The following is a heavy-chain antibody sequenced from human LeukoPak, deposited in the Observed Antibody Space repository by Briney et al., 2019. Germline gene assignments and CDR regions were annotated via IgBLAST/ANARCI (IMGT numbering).Heavy chain of an antibody. CDR1: GFTFSSYG. J-gene: IGHJ6*03. V-gene: IGHV3-30*18. CDR2: ISYDGSNR. Sequence: TGRSLRLSCAASGFTFSSYGMHWVRQAPGKVLEWVAFISYDGSNRYYADSVKGRFTISRDNSKNTLYLQMNSLRAEDTAVYYCAKDGGEYYDILTGYYPRLYYMDVWGKGTTVTISS. CDR3: AKDGGEYYDILTGYYPRLYYMDV. D-gene: IGHD3-9*01.